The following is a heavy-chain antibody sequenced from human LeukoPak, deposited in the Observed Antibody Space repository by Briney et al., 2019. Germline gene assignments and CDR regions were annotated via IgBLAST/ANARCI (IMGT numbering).Heavy chain of an antibody. J-gene: IGHJ6*03. V-gene: IGHV3-23*01. D-gene: IGHD6-13*01. CDR2: ISGSGGST. CDR1: GFTFSSYA. Sequence: PGGSLRLSCAASGFTFSSYAMSWVRQAPGKGLEWVSAISGSGGSTYYADSVKGRFTISRDNAKNSLYLQMNSLRAEDTAVYYCARGGGSSSWYRLGYYYMDVWGKGTTVTVSS. CDR3: ARGGGSSSWYRLGYYYMDV.